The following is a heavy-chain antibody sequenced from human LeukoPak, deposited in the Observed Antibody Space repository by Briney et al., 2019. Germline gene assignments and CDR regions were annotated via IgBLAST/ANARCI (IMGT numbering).Heavy chain of an antibody. CDR1: GYTFTSYY. V-gene: IGHV1-46*01. J-gene: IGHJ4*02. D-gene: IGHD3-16*01. Sequence: ASVKVSCKASGYTFTSYYMHWVRQAPGQGPEWRGIINPSGGTTSYAQNFQGRVTMTRDTSTSTVYMELSSLRSEDTAVYYCARMGEQQSFDYWGQGTLVTVSS. CDR2: INPSGGTT. CDR3: ARMGEQQSFDY.